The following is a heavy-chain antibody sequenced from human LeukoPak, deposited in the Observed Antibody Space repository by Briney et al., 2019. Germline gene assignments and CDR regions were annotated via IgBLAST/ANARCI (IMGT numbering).Heavy chain of an antibody. CDR1: GFTFSTSA. J-gene: IGHJ4*02. Sequence: GGSLRLSCAASGFTFSTSAMNWVRQVPGKGLEWVSSIDYDSSHIYYAASVRGRFTISRDNARDSVYLQMDSLRVEDTAVYYCTRDPLRYLRVDHYDYWGQGTLVAVSS. D-gene: IGHD3-9*01. V-gene: IGHV3-21*01. CDR3: TRDPLRYLRVDHYDY. CDR2: IDYDSSHI.